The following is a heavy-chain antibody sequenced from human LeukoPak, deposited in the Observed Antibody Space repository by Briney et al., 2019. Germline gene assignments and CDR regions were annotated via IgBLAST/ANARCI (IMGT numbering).Heavy chain of an antibody. CDR2: IRSKAYGGTT. D-gene: IGHD3-16*01. CDR3: TRAGFRPMIERFDP. J-gene: IGHJ5*02. Sequence: GGSLRLSCTASGFTFGDYAMSWVRQAPGKGLEWVGFIRSKAYGGTTEYAASVKGRFTISRDDSKSIAYLQMNSLKTEDTAVYYCTRAGFRPMIERFDPWGQGTLVTVSS. V-gene: IGHV3-49*04. CDR1: GFTFGDYA.